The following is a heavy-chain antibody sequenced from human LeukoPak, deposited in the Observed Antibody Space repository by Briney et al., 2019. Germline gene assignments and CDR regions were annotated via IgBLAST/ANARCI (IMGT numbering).Heavy chain of an antibody. CDR2: ISAYNGNT. V-gene: IGHV1-18*01. CDR1: GYXFTSYG. D-gene: IGHD3-9*01. J-gene: IGHJ4*02. CDR3: ARGGDGDILTGLVFDY. Sequence: GASVKVSCKASGYXFTSYGISWVRQAPGQGLEWMGWISAYNGNTNYAQKLQGRVTMTTDTSTSTAYMELRSLRSDDAAVYYCARGGDGDILTGLVFDYWGQGTLVTVSS.